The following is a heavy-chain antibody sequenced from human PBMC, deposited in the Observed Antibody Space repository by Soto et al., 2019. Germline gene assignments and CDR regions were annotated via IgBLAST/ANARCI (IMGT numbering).Heavy chain of an antibody. Sequence: EVQLVESGGGLVKPGGSLRLSCAASGFTFSNAWMSWVRQAPGKGLEWVGRIKSKTDGGTTDYAAPVKGRFTISRDDSKNTLYLQMNSLKTEDTAVYYCTTYTVAYYYGMDVWGQGTTVTVSS. J-gene: IGHJ6*02. CDR3: TTYTVAYYYGMDV. CDR2: IKSKTDGGTT. D-gene: IGHD2-15*01. V-gene: IGHV3-15*01. CDR1: GFTFSNAW.